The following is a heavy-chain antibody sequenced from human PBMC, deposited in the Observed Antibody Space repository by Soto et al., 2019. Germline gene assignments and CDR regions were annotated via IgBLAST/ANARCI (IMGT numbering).Heavy chain of an antibody. Sequence: SETLSLTCAVYGGSFSGYYWSWIRQPPGKGLEWIGEINHSGSTNYNPSLKSRVTISVDTSKNQFSLKLSSVTAADTAVYYCERVGGRGSYFVNWFDPWGQG. CDR1: GGSFSGYY. CDR3: ERVGGRGSYFVNWFDP. D-gene: IGHD1-26*01. CDR2: INHSGST. V-gene: IGHV4-34*01. J-gene: IGHJ5*02.